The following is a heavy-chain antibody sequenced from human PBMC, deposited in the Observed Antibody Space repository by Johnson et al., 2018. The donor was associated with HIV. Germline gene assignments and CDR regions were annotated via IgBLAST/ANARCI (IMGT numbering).Heavy chain of an antibody. CDR3: ARVGANFDAFDI. CDR2: ISSSGSNI. CDR1: GFTFSDYY. J-gene: IGHJ3*02. D-gene: IGHD4/OR15-4a*01. Sequence: QEKLVESGGGLVKPGGSLRLSCAPSGFTFSDYYMSWMRQAPGQGLEWVSYISSSGSNIYKAEPVKGRFTISRENAKNSLFLQMNSLRSEDTAVYYCARVGANFDAFDIWGQGTMVTVSS. V-gene: IGHV3-11*04.